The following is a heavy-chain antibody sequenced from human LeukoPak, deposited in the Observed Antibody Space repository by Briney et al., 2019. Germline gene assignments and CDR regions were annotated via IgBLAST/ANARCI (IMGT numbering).Heavy chain of an antibody. CDR1: GFTFSSYA. V-gene: IGHV3-23*01. CDR3: ANSNYDFWSGYPDY. J-gene: IGHJ4*02. Sequence: GGSLRLSCAASGFTFSSYAMSWVRQAPGKGLEWVSAISGSGGSTYYADSVKGRFTISRDNSKNTLYLQMNSLRAEDTAVYYCANSNYDFWSGYPDYWGQGTLVTVSS. D-gene: IGHD3-3*01. CDR2: ISGSGGST.